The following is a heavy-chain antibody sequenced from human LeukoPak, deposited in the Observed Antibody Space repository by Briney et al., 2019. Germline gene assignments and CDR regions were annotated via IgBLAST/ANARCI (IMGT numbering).Heavy chain of an antibody. CDR2: INPSGGST. D-gene: IGHD6-19*01. Sequence: ASVKVSCKASGYTFTSYYMHWVRQAPGQGLEWMGIINPSGGSTSYAQKFQGRVTMTRDTSTSTVYMELRSQRSEDTAVYYCARLSTATRHWLAASDIWGQGTVVTVSS. V-gene: IGHV1-46*01. J-gene: IGHJ3*02. CDR1: GYTFTSYY. CDR3: ARLSTATRHWLAASDI.